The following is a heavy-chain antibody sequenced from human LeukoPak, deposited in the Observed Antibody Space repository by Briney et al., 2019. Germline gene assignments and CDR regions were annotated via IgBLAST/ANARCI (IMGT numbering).Heavy chain of an antibody. J-gene: IGHJ5*02. V-gene: IGHV3-7*01. Sequence: QSGGSLRLSCAASSFTFSSYWMTWVRQAPGKGLEWVANIKEDGSKTFYVDSVKGRFTISRDNAKNSLYLQMNSLRAEDTAVYYCANADEGYYPFDPWGQGTLVTVSS. CDR2: IKEDGSKT. CDR3: ANADEGYYPFDP. D-gene: IGHD2-15*01. CDR1: SFTFSSYW.